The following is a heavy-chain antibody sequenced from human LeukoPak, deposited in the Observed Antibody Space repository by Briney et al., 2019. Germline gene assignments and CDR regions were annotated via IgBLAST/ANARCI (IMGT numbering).Heavy chain of an antibody. Sequence: GGSLRLSCAASGFTFSSYSMNWVRQAPGKGLEWVSSISSSSSYIYYADSVKGRFTISRDNAKNSLYLQMNSLRAEDTAVYYCAREGREGSGMDVWGQGTTVTVSS. CDR3: AREGREGSGMDV. CDR2: ISSSSSYI. V-gene: IGHV3-21*01. CDR1: GFTFSSYS. J-gene: IGHJ6*02.